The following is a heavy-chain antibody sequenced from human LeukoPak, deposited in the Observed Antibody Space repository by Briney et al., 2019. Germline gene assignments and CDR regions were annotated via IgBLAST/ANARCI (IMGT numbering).Heavy chain of an antibody. CDR3: ARAANTAAGTPTLAIDY. Sequence: PGWSLRLTFLASGCTYSDYHRHWLRQARGKELDWVSYIPSSGSYTSYADSVKGRFTISRDNAKNSLYLQMNSLRAEDTAVYYCARAANTAAGTPTLAIDYWGQGTLVTVSS. J-gene: IGHJ4*02. D-gene: IGHD6-13*01. V-gene: IGHV3-11*05. CDR2: IPSSGSYT. CDR1: GCTYSDYH.